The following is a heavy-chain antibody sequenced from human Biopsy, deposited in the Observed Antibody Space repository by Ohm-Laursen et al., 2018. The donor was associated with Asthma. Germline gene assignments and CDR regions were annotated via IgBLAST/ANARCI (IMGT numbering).Heavy chain of an antibody. J-gene: IGHJ4*01. V-gene: IGHV3-21*01. CDR1: GFDFSDYT. CDR3: ARDFTIGSGSPFHF. Sequence: LSLTCAASGFDFSDYTMNWVRQAPGKGLEWVSSISSLSRYKYYSDSLRGRVTISRDNAKSSLHLQMSSLRAEDMAVYFCARDFTIGSGSPFHFWGPGTLVTVSS. D-gene: IGHD3-10*01. CDR2: ISSLSRYK.